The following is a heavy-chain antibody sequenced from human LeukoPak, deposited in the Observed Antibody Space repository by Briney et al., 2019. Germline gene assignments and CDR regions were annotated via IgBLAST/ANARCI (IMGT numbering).Heavy chain of an antibody. CDR3: ARVSGLESSGYYYRQDY. CDR1: GYTFTSYG. CDR2: ISAYNDNT. J-gene: IGHJ4*02. Sequence: ASVKVSCKASGYTFTSYGISWVRQAPGQGLEWMGWISAYNDNTNYAQKLQGRVIMTTDTSTSTAYMELRSLRSDDTALYYCARVSGLESSGYYYRQDYWGQGTLVTVSS. D-gene: IGHD3-22*01. V-gene: IGHV1-18*01.